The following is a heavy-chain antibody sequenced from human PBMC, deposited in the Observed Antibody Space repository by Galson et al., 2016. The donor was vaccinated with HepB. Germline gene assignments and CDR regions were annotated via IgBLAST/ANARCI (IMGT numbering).Heavy chain of an antibody. V-gene: IGHV3-33*01. J-gene: IGHJ1*01. Sequence: SLRLSCAASGFTFSSYGMHWVRQAPGKGLEWMTVIWYDGSNAYYADSAKGRFTVSRDNSKNTLYLQMNSLRAEDTAAYYCAREDIVVVSPDIGRLVGSAAEYFQHWGQGTLVTVSS. CDR3: AREDIVVVSPDIGRLVGSAAEYFQH. CDR2: IWYDGSNA. CDR1: GFTFSSYG. D-gene: IGHD2-2*01.